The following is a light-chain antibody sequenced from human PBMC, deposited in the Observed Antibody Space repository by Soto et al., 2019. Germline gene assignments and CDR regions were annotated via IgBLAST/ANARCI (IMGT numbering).Light chain of an antibody. J-gene: IGKJ1*01. CDR1: QSVSRN. Sequence: EIVMTQSPATLSVSPGERATLSCRASQSVSRNLAWYQQKPGQAPSLLIYGASTRATGIPARFSGSGSGTEFTLTISSLQSEDFAVYYCQQYNNWPGTFGQGTKVDIK. CDR3: QQYNNWPGT. CDR2: GAS. V-gene: IGKV3-15*01.